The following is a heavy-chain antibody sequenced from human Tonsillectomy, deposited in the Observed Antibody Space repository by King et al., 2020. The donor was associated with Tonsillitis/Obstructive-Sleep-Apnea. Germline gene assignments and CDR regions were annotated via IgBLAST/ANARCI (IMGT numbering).Heavy chain of an antibody. V-gene: IGHV1-2*06. CDR3: AREGVDDFWSGLYYYYYYMDV. D-gene: IGHD3-3*01. CDR1: GYTFTDYY. CDR2: INPNTGAT. Sequence: QLVQSGAEVKKPGASVMVSCKASGYTFTDYYMNWVRQAPGQGLEWMGRINPNTGATAYAEKFQGRVTMTGDTSISTAYMELSRLRSDDTAVDYWAREGVDDFWSGLYYYYYYMDVWGKGTTVTVSS. J-gene: IGHJ6*03.